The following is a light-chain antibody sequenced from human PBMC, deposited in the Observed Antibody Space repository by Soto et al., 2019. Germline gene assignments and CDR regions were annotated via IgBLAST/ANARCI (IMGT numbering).Light chain of an antibody. Sequence: EIVLTQSPGTLSLSPGERATLSCRAGQSVSSNYLAWYQQKPGRAPRLLIYGASSRATGIPDRFSGSGSGTDFTLTISRLEPEDFAVYSCQQYGSSPYTFGQGTKVDIK. CDR1: QSVSSNY. CDR3: QQYGSSPYT. J-gene: IGKJ2*01. CDR2: GAS. V-gene: IGKV3-20*01.